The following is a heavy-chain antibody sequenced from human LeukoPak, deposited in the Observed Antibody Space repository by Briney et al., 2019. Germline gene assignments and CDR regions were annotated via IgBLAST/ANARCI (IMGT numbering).Heavy chain of an antibody. CDR3: ARHSASSIYCSGGSCFGSYYFDY. Sequence: SETLSLTCAVYGGSFSGYYWSWIRQPPGKGLEWIGEINHSGSTNYNPSLKSRVTISVDTSKNQFSLKLSSVTAADTAVYYCARHSASSIYCSGGSCFGSYYFDYWGQGTLVTVSS. V-gene: IGHV4-34*01. J-gene: IGHJ4*02. CDR1: GGSFSGYY. CDR2: INHSGST. D-gene: IGHD2-15*01.